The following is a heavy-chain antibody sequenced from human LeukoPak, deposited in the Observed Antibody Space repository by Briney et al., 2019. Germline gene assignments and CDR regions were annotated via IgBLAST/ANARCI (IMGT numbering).Heavy chain of an antibody. J-gene: IGHJ4*02. V-gene: IGHV3-74*01. D-gene: IGHD3-10*01. CDR1: GFTFSSYW. Sequence: PGGSLRLSCAASGFTFSSYWMDWVRQAPGKGLVWVSRMSSDGSSTSYADSVKGRFTISRDNAKNSLYLQMNSLRAEDTAVYYCARGWRGAISVPYYFDYWGQGTLVTVSS. CDR3: ARGWRGAISVPYYFDY. CDR2: MSSDGSST.